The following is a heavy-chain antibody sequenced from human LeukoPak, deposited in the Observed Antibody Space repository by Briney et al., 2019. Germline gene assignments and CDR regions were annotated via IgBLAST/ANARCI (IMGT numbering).Heavy chain of an antibody. J-gene: IGHJ1*01. CDR1: GGTFSSYA. D-gene: IGHD2-2*01. V-gene: IGHV1-69*13. Sequence: SVKVSCKASGGTFSSYAISWVRQAPGQGLEWMGGIIPIFGTANYAQKFQGRVTITADESTSTAYMELSSLRSEDTAVYYCARGEDIVVVPAAFAEYFQHWGQGTLVTVSS. CDR2: IIPIFGTA. CDR3: ARGEDIVVVPAAFAEYFQH.